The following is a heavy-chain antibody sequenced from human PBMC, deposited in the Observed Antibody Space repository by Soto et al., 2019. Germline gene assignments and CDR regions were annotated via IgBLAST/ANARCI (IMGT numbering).Heavy chain of an antibody. CDR3: VRMGFSGGGYLSYYYYGMDI. CDR2: FYYGGST. D-gene: IGHD5-12*01. J-gene: IGHJ6*02. CDR1: GGSISSGDYY. V-gene: IGHV4-31*01. Sequence: PSETLSLTCPVSGGSISSGDYYWSWIRQHPGKGLEWIGNFYYGGSTNYSPSFQGHVTISADKSISTAYLQWSSLKASDTAMYYCVRMGFSGGGYLSYYYYGMDIWGQGTTVTVSS.